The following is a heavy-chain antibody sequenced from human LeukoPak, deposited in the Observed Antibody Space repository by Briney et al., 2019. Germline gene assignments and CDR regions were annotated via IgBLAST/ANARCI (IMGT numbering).Heavy chain of an antibody. CDR3: TRRGPGYSSSWYFDY. D-gene: IGHD6-13*01. J-gene: IGHJ4*02. V-gene: IGHV3-73*01. CDR1: GFTFSGSA. Sequence: GGSLRLSCAASGFTFSGSAMHWVRQASGKGLEWVGRIRSKANSYATAYAASVKGRFTISRGDSKNTAYLQMNSLKTEDTAVYYCTRRGPGYSSSWYFDYWGQGTLVTVSS. CDR2: IRSKANSYAT.